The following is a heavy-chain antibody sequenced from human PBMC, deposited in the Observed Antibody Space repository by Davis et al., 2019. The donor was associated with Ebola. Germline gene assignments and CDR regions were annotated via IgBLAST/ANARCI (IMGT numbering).Heavy chain of an antibody. J-gene: IGHJ4*02. CDR2: IWDDGSNK. CDR3: ATTPQYSSGQNKPFDY. Sequence: PGGSLRLSCVASGFTPSGYDMNWVRQAPGKGLQWVAVIWDDGSNKYYADSVKGRFTISRDNSKNTLYLQMNSLRAEDTAVYYCATTPQYSSGQNKPFDYWGQGTLVTVSS. CDR1: GFTPSGYD. V-gene: IGHV3-33*01. D-gene: IGHD6-19*01.